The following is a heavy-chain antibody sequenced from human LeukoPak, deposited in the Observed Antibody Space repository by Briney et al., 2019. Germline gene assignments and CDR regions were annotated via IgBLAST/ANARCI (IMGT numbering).Heavy chain of an antibody. V-gene: IGHV4-31*03. J-gene: IGHJ2*01. Sequence: SETLSLTCTVSGGSISSGGYYWSWIRQHPGKGLEWIGYIYYSGSTYYNPSLKSRVTISVDTSKNQFSLKLSSVTAADTAVYYCARRYCSSTSCYAPPGPSYWYFDLWGRGTLVTVSS. CDR2: IYYSGST. CDR3: ARRYCSSTSCYAPPGPSYWYFDL. D-gene: IGHD2-2*01. CDR1: GGSISSGGYY.